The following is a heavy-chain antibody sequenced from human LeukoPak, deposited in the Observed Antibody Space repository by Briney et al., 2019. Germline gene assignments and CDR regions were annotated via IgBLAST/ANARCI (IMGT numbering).Heavy chain of an antibody. CDR1: GFTLSSYG. V-gene: IGHV3-30*18. J-gene: IGHJ5*02. D-gene: IGHD5-24*01. CDR3: AKGHEIEMAGTRSWFDP. Sequence: PGRSLRLSCVASGFTLSSYGMHSVRQAPGKGLEWVAVVSYDGSNKYYADSVKGRFTISRDNCKNTLYLQMNSLRAEDTAVYYCAKGHEIEMAGTRSWFDPWGQGTLVTVSS. CDR2: VSYDGSNK.